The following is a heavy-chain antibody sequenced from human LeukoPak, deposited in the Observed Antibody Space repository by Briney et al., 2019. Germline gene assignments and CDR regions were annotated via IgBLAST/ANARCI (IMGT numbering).Heavy chain of an antibody. CDR1: GGTFSSYA. CDR2: IIPIFGTA. V-gene: IGHV1-69*13. Sequence: SVKVSCKASGGTFSSYAISWVRQAPGQGLEWMGGIIPIFGTANYAQKFQGRVTITADESTSTAYMELSSLRSEDTAVYYCARMYGSGSYGGFDPWGQGTLVTVST. D-gene: IGHD3-10*01. J-gene: IGHJ5*02. CDR3: ARMYGSGSYGGFDP.